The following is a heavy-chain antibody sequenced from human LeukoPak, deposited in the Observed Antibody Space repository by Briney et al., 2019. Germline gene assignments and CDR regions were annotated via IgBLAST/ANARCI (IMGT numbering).Heavy chain of an antibody. V-gene: IGHV1-8*01. CDR3: ARRWLMYDSSGTTVDY. J-gene: IGHJ4*02. CDR2: MNPNSGNT. D-gene: IGHD3-22*01. Sequence: GASGKVSCKASGYTFTSYDINWVRQATGQGLEWMGWMNPNSGNTGYAQKFQGRVTMTRDTSTSTAYMELSSQRSEDIDVYYCARRWLMYDSSGTTVDYWGQGTLVTVSS. CDR1: GYTFTSYD.